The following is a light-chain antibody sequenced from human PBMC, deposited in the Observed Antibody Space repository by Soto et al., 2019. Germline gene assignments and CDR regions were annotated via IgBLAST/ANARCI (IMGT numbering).Light chain of an antibody. CDR3: QQYNSYSEA. Sequence: DIQMTQSPSTLSASVGDRVTITCRASQIISGWLAWYQQKPGRAPKLLISKASSLESGVPSRFSGSRSGTDFTLTISSLQPDDFATYYCQQYNSYSEAFGQGTKVDIK. CDR1: QIISGW. CDR2: KAS. J-gene: IGKJ1*01. V-gene: IGKV1-5*03.